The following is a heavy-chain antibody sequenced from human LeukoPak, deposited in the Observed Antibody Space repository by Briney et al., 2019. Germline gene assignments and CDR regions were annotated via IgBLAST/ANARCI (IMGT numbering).Heavy chain of an antibody. CDR3: ARSPVTWLPFDY. D-gene: IGHD5-24*01. CDR2: IIPIFGTA. V-gene: IGHV1-69*05. CDR1: GGTFSSYA. J-gene: IGHJ4*02. Sequence: GASVKVSCKASGGTFSSYAISWLRQAPEQGLEWMGGIIPIFGTANYAQKFQGRVTITTDASTSTAYMELSSLRSEDTAVYYCARSPVTWLPFDYWGQGTLVTVSS.